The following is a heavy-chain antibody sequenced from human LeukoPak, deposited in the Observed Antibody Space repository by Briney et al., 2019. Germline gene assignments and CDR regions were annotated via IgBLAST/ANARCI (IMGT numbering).Heavy chain of an antibody. J-gene: IGHJ4*02. V-gene: IGHV1-69*06. CDR2: IIPIFGTA. CDR1: GGTFSSYA. CDR3: ARSVKLERCFDY. D-gene: IGHD1-1*01. Sequence: SVKVSCKASGGTFSSYAISWVRQAPGQGLEWMGGIIPIFGTANYAQKFQGRVTITADKSTSTAYMELSSLRSEDTAVYYCARSVKLERCFDYWGQGTLVTVSS.